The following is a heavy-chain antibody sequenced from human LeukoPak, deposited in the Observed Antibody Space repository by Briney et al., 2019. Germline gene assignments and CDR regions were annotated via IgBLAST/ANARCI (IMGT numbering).Heavy chain of an antibody. CDR1: GGTFSSYA. V-gene: IGHV1-69*05. J-gene: IGHJ4*02. D-gene: IGHD3-10*01. CDR3: AREPRGGAFGELPFDY. Sequence: ASVKVSCKASGGTFSSYAISWVRQAPGQGLEWMGGIILIFGTANYAQKFQGRVTITTDESTSTAYMELSSLRSEDTAVYYCAREPRGGAFGELPFDYWGQGTLVTVSS. CDR2: IILIFGTA.